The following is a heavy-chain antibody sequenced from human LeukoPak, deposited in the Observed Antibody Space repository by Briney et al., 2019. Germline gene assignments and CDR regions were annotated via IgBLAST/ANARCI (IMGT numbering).Heavy chain of an antibody. D-gene: IGHD3-10*01. CDR1: GYSVTTYW. CDR2: LYPGDSDT. CDR3: ARNYGSGSYYDPFDY. J-gene: IGHJ4*02. V-gene: IGHV5-51*01. Sequence: GESLKISCKGSGYSVTTYWIGWVRQMPGKGLEWMGILYPGDSDTRYSPSFKGQVTISADKSISTAYLQWSSLKASDSAMYYCARNYGSGSYYDPFDYWGQGTTVSVSS.